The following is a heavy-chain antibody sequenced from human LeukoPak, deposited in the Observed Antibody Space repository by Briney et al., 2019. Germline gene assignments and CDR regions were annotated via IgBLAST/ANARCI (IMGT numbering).Heavy chain of an antibody. CDR3: ARDRRWSGYDYGLNNWWFDP. J-gene: IGHJ5*02. CDR1: GYTFISYA. Sequence: ASVKVSCKASGYTFISYAMHWVRQAPGQGLEWMGWINAGNGNTKYSQKFQGRVTITRDTSASTAYMELSSLRSEDTAVYYCARDRRWSGYDYGLNNWWFDPWGQGTLVTVSS. CDR2: INAGNGNT. V-gene: IGHV1-3*01. D-gene: IGHD5-12*01.